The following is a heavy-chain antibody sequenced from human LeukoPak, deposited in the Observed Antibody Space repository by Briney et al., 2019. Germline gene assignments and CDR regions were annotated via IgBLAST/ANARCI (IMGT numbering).Heavy chain of an antibody. CDR3: AKGGRYSSGWNYYYYGMDV. CDR1: GFTFSSYA. J-gene: IGHJ6*02. CDR2: ISGSGGST. Sequence: HTGGSLRLSCAASGFTFSSYAMSWVRQAPGKGLEWVSAISGSGGSTYYADSVKGRFTISRDNSKNTLYLQMNSLRAEDTAVYYCAKGGRYSSGWNYYYYGMDVWGQGTTVTVSS. V-gene: IGHV3-23*01. D-gene: IGHD6-19*01.